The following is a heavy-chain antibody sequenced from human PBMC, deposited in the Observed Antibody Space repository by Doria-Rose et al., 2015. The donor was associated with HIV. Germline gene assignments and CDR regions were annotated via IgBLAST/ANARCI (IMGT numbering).Heavy chain of an antibody. CDR2: IFSDDER. J-gene: IGHJ4*02. CDR1: GVSLSSPGMG. CDR3: ARIKSSRWYHKYYFDF. V-gene: IGHV2-26*01. Sequence: SGPVLVKPTETLTLTCTVSGVSLSSPGMGVSWIRQPPGKALEWLEIIFSDDERSYKPSLKRRLTISRGTSKSQVVLTMTDMDPVDTATYYCARIKSSRWYHKYYFDFWGQGTLVIVSA. D-gene: IGHD6-13*01.